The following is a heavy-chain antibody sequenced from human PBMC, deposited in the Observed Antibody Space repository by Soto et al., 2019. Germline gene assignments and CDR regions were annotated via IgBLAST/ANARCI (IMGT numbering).Heavy chain of an antibody. CDR1: GFTFSSYA. Sequence: EVQLLESGGGLVQPGGSLRLSCAASGFTFSSYAMSWVRQAPGMGLEWVSAISGSGGSTYYADSVKGRFTISRDNSKNTLYLQMNSLRAEDTAVYYCAGGRRSSGYSLVFDYWGQGTLVTVSS. CDR2: ISGSGGST. D-gene: IGHD3-22*01. V-gene: IGHV3-23*01. CDR3: AGGRRSSGYSLVFDY. J-gene: IGHJ4*02.